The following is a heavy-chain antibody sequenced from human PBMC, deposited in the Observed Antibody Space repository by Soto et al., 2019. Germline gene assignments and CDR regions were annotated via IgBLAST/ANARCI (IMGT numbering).Heavy chain of an antibody. CDR1: GGSFSGYY. V-gene: IGHV4-34*01. CDR3: ASQYSSGWYTGYYFDY. Sequence: PSETLSLTCAVYGGSFSGYYWSWIRQPPGKGLEWIGEINHSGSTNYNPSLKSRVTISVDTSKNQFSLKLSSVTAADTAVYYCASQYSSGWYTGYYFDYWGQGTLVTVSS. J-gene: IGHJ4*02. CDR2: INHSGST. D-gene: IGHD6-19*01.